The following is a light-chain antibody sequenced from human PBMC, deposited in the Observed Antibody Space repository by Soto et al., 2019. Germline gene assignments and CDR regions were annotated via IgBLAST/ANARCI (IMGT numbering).Light chain of an antibody. CDR3: QQRSNR. CDR2: DAS. Sequence: EIVLTQSPATLSFSPGDRAVLSCRASQSVSRSLTWYQHKPGQAPRLLIYDASTRATGIPRRFSGSGSGTDFTLTISSLEAEDFAVYYCQQRSNRFGGGTKVEIK. CDR1: QSVSRS. J-gene: IGKJ4*01. V-gene: IGKV3-11*01.